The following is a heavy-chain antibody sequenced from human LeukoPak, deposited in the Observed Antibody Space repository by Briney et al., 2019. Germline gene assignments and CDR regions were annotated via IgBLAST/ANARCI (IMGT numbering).Heavy chain of an antibody. V-gene: IGHV3-43D*03. CDR1: GFTFDDYA. D-gene: IGHD4-17*01. CDR2: ISWDGGST. J-gene: IGHJ4*02. Sequence: GGSLRLSCAASGFTFDDYAIHWVRQVPGKGLEWVSFISWDGGSTYYADSVKGRFTISRDNSKNSLYLQMNSLRAEDTALYYCAKGTLGDYRAGPDYWGRGTLVTVSS. CDR3: AKGTLGDYRAGPDY.